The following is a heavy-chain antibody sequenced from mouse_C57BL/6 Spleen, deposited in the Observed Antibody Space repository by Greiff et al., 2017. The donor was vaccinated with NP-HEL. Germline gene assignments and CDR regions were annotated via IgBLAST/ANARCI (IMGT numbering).Heavy chain of an antibody. Sequence: DVHLVESGAELVRPGASVKLSCTASGFNIKDDYMHWVKQRPEQGLEWIGWIDPENGDTEYASKFQGKATITADTSSNTAYLQLSSLTSEDTAVYYCTTDYGSRAWYFNVWGTGTTVTVSS. CDR2: IDPENGDT. V-gene: IGHV14-4*01. CDR3: TTDYGSRAWYFNV. D-gene: IGHD1-1*01. J-gene: IGHJ1*03. CDR1: GFNIKDDY.